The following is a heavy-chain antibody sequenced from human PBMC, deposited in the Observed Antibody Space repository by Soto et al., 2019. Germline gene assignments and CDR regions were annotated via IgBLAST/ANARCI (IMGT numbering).Heavy chain of an antibody. CDR1: GFTFSSYG. J-gene: IGHJ4*02. CDR3: AKDKVPVVVDASFDY. D-gene: IGHD2-8*02. CDR2: ISYDGSNK. Sequence: QVQLVESGGGVVQPGRSLRLSCAASGFTFSSYGMHWVRQAPGKGLEWVAVISYDGSNKYYADSVKGRFTISRDNSKNTLYLQMSSLRAEDTAVFYCAKDKVPVVVDASFDYWGQGTLVTVSS. V-gene: IGHV3-30*18.